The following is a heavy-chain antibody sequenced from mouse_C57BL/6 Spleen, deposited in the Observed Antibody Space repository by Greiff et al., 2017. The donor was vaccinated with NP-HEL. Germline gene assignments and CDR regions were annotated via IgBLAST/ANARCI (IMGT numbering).Heavy chain of an antibody. V-gene: IGHV5-4*01. D-gene: IGHD4-1*01. Sequence: EVQRVESGGGLVKPGGSLKLSCAASGFTFSSYAMSWVRQTPEKRLEWVATISDGGSYTYYPDNVKGRFTISRDNAKNNLYLQMSHLKSEDTAMYYCARITGTCYAMDYWGQGTSVTVSS. CDR1: GFTFSSYA. CDR2: ISDGGSYT. CDR3: ARITGTCYAMDY. J-gene: IGHJ4*01.